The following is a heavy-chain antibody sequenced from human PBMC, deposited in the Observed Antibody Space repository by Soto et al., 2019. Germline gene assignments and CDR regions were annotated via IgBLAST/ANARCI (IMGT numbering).Heavy chain of an antibody. CDR3: ARAGDGRGPDAFDI. D-gene: IGHD3-10*01. J-gene: IGHJ3*02. Sequence: SVKVSCKASGGTFSSYAISWVRQAPGQGLEWMGGIIPIFGTANYAQKFQGRVTITADESTSTAYMELSSPRSEDTAVYYCARAGDGRGPDAFDIWGQGTMVTVSS. CDR1: GGTFSSYA. CDR2: IIPIFGTA. V-gene: IGHV1-69*13.